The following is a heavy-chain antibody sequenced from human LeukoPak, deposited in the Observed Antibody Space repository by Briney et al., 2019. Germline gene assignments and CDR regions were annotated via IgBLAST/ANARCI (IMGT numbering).Heavy chain of an antibody. Sequence: SETLSLTCTVSGGSISSYYWSWIRQPPGKGLEWIGYIYYSGSTNYNPSLKSRVTISVDTSKNQFSLKLSSVTAADTAVYYCARSSFGQQLELNWSDPWGQGTLVTVSS. CDR2: IYYSGST. J-gene: IGHJ5*02. D-gene: IGHD6-13*01. CDR3: ARSSFGQQLELNWSDP. CDR1: GGSISSYY. V-gene: IGHV4-59*01.